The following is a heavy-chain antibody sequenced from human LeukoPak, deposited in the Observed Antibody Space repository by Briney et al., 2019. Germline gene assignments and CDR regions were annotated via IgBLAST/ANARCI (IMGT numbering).Heavy chain of an antibody. D-gene: IGHD1-26*01. CDR2: IYYSGST. J-gene: IGHJ4*02. CDR3: ARDGGRGAMGY. CDR1: GGSISSYY. Sequence: SETLSLTCTVSGGSISSYYWSWIRQPPGKGLEWIGYIYYSGSTNYNPSLKSRVTISVDTSKNQFSLKLRSVTAADTAVYYCARDGGRGAMGYWGQGTLVTVSS. V-gene: IGHV4-59*01.